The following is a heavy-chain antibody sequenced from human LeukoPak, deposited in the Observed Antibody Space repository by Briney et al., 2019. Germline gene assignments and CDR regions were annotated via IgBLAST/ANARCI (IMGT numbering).Heavy chain of an antibody. CDR3: ANTPPYYYGFDAFDI. CDR1: GFTFSSYW. V-gene: IGHV3-74*01. J-gene: IGHJ3*02. Sequence: PGGSLRLSCAVSGFTFSSYWMHWVRQAPGKGLVWVSRINSDGSSTSYADSVKGRFTISRDNSKNTLYLQMNSLRAEDTAVYYCANTPPYYYGFDAFDIWGQGTMVTVSS. D-gene: IGHD3-10*01. CDR2: INSDGSST.